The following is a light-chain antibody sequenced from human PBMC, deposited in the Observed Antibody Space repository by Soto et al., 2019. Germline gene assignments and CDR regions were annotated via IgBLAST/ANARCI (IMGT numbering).Light chain of an antibody. CDR1: QGISNY. CDR3: QNYNSAPIT. Sequence: DIHMTQSPSSLSASIGDRVTITCRASQGISNYLAWYQQKPGKVPKLLIYAASTLQSGVPSRFSGSGSGTDFTLTISSLQPEDVATYYCQNYNSAPITFGQGTRLEIK. CDR2: AAS. V-gene: IGKV1-27*01. J-gene: IGKJ5*01.